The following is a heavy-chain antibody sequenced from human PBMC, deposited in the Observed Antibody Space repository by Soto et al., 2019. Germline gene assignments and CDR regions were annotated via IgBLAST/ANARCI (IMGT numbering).Heavy chain of an antibody. CDR1: GGSFSGYY. J-gene: IGHJ4*02. Sequence: SETLSLTCAVYGGSFSGYYWSWIRQPPGKGLEWIGEINHSGSTNYNPSLKSRVTISVDTSKNQFSLKLSSVTAADTAVYYCATGYCSSTSCYSRAGTPRSLALNWGQGTLVTVSS. CDR3: ATGYCSSTSCYSRAGTPRSLALN. CDR2: INHSGST. D-gene: IGHD2-2*01. V-gene: IGHV4-34*01.